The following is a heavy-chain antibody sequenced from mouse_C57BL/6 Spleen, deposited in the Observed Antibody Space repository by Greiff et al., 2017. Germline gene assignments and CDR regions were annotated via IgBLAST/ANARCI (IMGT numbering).Heavy chain of an antibody. J-gene: IGHJ2*01. CDR2: ISSGGDYI. Sequence: DVHLVESGEGLVKPGGSLKLSCAASGFTFSSYAMSWVRQTPEKRLEWVAYISSGGDYIYYADTVKGRFTISRDNARNTLYLQMSSLKSEDTAMYYCTVATVVAGGFDYWGQGTTLTVSS. CDR3: TVATVVAGGFDY. V-gene: IGHV5-9-1*02. D-gene: IGHD1-1*01. CDR1: GFTFSSYA.